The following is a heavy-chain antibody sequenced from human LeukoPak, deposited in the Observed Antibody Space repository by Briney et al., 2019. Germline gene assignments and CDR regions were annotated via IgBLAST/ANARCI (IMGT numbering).Heavy chain of an antibody. D-gene: IGHD3-22*01. CDR1: GYTFTNYG. CDR2: ISAYNGNT. Sequence: GASVKVSCKPSGYTFTNYGFTCVRQAPGQGLEWMGWISAYNGNTNYARSVQDRITITTDTTTSTPCMELRSLGSDDPAVYSCARGLYYDTNGYPALQYWGQGTLVTVSS. V-gene: IGHV1-18*01. J-gene: IGHJ4*02. CDR3: ARGLYYDTNGYPALQY.